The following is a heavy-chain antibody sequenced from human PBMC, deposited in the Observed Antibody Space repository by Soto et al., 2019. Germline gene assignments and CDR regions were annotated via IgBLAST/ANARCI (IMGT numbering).Heavy chain of an antibody. CDR2: ISYSGST. D-gene: IGHD3-16*02. J-gene: IGHJ4*02. V-gene: IGHV4-34*01. CDR3: VRATGSYRPGRF. CDR1: GGSFSSYY. Sequence: PSETLSLTCVVNGGSFSSYYWGWIRQPRGKGLQWIGEISYSGSTNYSPSLKSPVTMSFDTSNNHSSLKLRPVSAADTPIYFCVRATGSYRPGRFWGQGTPVTVSS.